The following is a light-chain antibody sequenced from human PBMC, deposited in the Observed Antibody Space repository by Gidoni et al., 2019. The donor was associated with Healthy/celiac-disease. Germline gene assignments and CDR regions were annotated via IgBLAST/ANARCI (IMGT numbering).Light chain of an antibody. V-gene: IGKV3-15*01. J-gene: IGKJ1*01. Sequence: EIVMTPSPATLSASPGERATLSCRASQSVSSNLAWYQQKPGQAPRLLIYGAYTRATGIPARCSGSGSGTEFTLTISSLQSEDFAVYYCQKYNNWPWTFGQGTKVEIK. CDR1: QSVSSN. CDR2: GAY. CDR3: QKYNNWPWT.